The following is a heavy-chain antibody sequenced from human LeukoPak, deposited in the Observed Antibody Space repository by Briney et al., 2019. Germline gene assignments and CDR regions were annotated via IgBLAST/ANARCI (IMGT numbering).Heavy chain of an antibody. J-gene: IGHJ6*03. CDR3: ARGGLTLYYYYYYMDV. V-gene: IGHV1-18*01. D-gene: IGHD3-9*01. CDR2: ISAYNGNT. CDR1: GYTFTSYG. Sequence: ASVKVSCKASGYTFTSYGISWVRQAPGQGLEWMGWISAYNGNTNYAQKLQGRVTMTTDTSTSTAYMELRSLRSEDTAVYYCARGGLTLYYYYYYMDVWGKGTTVTVSS.